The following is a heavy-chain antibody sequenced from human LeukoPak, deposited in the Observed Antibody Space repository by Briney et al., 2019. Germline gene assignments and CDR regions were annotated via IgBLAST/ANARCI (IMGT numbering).Heavy chain of an antibody. Sequence: GESLKISCKGSGYSFTSYWIGWVRQMPGKGLEWMGIMYPGDSDTRYSPSFQGQVTISADKSISTAYPQWSSLKASDTAMYYCARQSVGATTSFDYWGQGTLVTVSS. D-gene: IGHD1-26*01. CDR3: ARQSVGATTSFDY. CDR1: GYSFTSYW. J-gene: IGHJ4*02. CDR2: MYPGDSDT. V-gene: IGHV5-51*01.